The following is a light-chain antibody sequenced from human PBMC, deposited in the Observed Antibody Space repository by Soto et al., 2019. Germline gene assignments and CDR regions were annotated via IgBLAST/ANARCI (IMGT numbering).Light chain of an antibody. CDR1: QSILYSSDNQNY. CDR2: LAS. Sequence: DIVMTQSPDSLAVSLGERATINCKSSQSILYSSDNQNYLAWYQQKPGQPPKLLIYLASTRESGVPDRFSAGGSGAAFTLTISSLQAEDVAVYYCQQYYSSPLTFGGGTKVEI. CDR3: QQYYSSPLT. V-gene: IGKV4-1*01. J-gene: IGKJ4*01.